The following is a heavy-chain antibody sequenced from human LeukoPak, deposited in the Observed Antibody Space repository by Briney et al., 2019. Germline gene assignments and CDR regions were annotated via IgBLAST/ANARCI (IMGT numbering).Heavy chain of an antibody. Sequence: KTGGSLRLSCAASGFTFSNAWMSWVRQAPGKGLEWVGRIKSKTDGGTTDYAAPVKGRFTISRDDSKNTLYLQMNSLKTEDTAVYYCTSPTFYGGYVDDWFDPWGQGTLVTVSS. CDR3: TSPTFYGGYVDDWFDP. CDR1: GFTFSNAW. CDR2: IKSKTDGGTT. V-gene: IGHV3-15*01. J-gene: IGHJ5*02. D-gene: IGHD4-17*01.